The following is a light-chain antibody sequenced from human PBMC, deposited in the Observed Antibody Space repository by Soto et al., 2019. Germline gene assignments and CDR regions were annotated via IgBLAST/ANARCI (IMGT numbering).Light chain of an antibody. V-gene: IGLV1-47*01. CDR2: KNN. CDR3: AAWEDSLSGWV. CDR1: SSNVGSNY. Sequence: QSVLTQPPSASGTPGQRVTISCSGSSSNVGSNYVYWYQQLPGTAPKVLIYKNNQRPSGVPARFSGSKSGTSASLAISGLRSEDEADYYCAAWEDSLSGWVFGGGTQLTVL. J-gene: IGLJ3*02.